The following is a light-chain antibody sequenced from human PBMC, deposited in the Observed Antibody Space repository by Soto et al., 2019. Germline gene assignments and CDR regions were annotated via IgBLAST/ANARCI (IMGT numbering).Light chain of an antibody. Sequence: QAVVTQSPSASGTPGQRVTISCSGSSSNIGSNIVNWYQQLPGTAPKLLIFSNNQRPSGVPDRFSGSKSGTSASLAISGLQSEDEADYYCATLDDSLNGWVFGGGTKLTVL. J-gene: IGLJ3*02. CDR2: SNN. CDR3: ATLDDSLNGWV. V-gene: IGLV1-44*01. CDR1: SSNIGSNI.